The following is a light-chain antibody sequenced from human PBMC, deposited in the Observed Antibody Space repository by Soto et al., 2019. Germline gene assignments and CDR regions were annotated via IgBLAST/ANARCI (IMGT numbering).Light chain of an antibody. Sequence: EVLMTQSPATLSVSPGERVTLSCRASQSVSSNLAWYQQKPGQAPRLLIYAASTRATGIPARFSGSGSGTEFTLTISSLQSEDFAVYYCQHYNNWPPWTFGQGTKVELK. CDR1: QSVSSN. CDR3: QHYNNWPPWT. CDR2: AAS. V-gene: IGKV3-15*01. J-gene: IGKJ1*01.